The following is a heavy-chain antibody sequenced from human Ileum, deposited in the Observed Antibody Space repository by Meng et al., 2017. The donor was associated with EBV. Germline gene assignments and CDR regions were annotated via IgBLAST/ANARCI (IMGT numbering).Heavy chain of an antibody. CDR1: GFTFSSDA. CDR2: ISYDGSNK. Sequence: VQLGESGGGVVQPGRSLSLPGAASGFTFSSDAMHCVRQAPGKGLEWVAVISYDGSNKYYADSVKGRFTISRDNSKNTLYLQMNSLRAEDTAVYYCARDQPDYFDYWGQGTLVTVSS. V-gene: IGHV3-30-3*01. J-gene: IGHJ4*02. CDR3: ARDQPDYFDY.